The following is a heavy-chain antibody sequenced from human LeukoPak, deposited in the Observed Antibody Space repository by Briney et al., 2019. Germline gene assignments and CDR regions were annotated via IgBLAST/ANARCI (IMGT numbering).Heavy chain of an antibody. CDR1: GFTFSDYT. V-gene: IGHV3-48*01. CDR3: ARDNAGYDY. J-gene: IGHJ4*02. D-gene: IGHD5-12*01. CDR2: ITRSSSPI. Sequence: GGSLRLSCAASGFTFSDYTMNWVRQAPGKGLEWLSCITRSSSPIYYADSVKGRFTTSRDNAKNSLYLQMNSLRAEDTAVYYCARDNAGYDYWGQGTLVTVSS.